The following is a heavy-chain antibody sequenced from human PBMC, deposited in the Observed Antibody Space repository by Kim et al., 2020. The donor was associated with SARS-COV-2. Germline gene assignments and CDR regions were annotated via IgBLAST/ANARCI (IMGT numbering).Heavy chain of an antibody. CDR3: AKADCSSTSCLNWFDP. J-gene: IGHJ5*02. Sequence: GGSLRLSCAASGFTFGDYDMHWVRQAPGKGLEWVSGISWNSGSIGYADSVKGRFTISRDNAKNSLYLQMNSLRAEDTALYYCAKADCSSTSCLNWFDPWGQGTLVTVSS. CDR1: GFTFGDYD. V-gene: IGHV3-9*01. CDR2: ISWNSGSI. D-gene: IGHD2-2*01.